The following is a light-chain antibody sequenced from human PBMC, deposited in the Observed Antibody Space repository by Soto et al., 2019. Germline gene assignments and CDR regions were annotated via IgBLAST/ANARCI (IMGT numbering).Light chain of an antibody. CDR2: EVS. J-gene: IGLJ1*01. Sequence: QSVLTQPASVSGSPGQPITISCTGSSSDIGAYNYVSWFQQYPGKAPKLIISEVSNRPSGVSNRFSGSKSGTAASLTISGLQTEDEADYFCFSFTTDWTHVFGTGTKVTV. V-gene: IGLV2-14*01. CDR1: SSDIGAYNY. CDR3: FSFTTDWTHV.